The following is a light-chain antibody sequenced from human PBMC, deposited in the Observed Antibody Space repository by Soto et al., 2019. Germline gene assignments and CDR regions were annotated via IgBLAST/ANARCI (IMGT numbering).Light chain of an antibody. CDR3: CSYAGSSTWV. J-gene: IGLJ3*02. CDR2: EGS. Sequence: QSALTQPASVSGSPGQSITISCTGTSSDVGSSNLVSWYQQHPGKAPKLMIYEGSKRPSGVSDRFSGSKTGNTASLTISGLQAEDEVDYYCCSYAGSSTWVFGGGTKLTVL. CDR1: SSDVGSSNL. V-gene: IGLV2-23*01.